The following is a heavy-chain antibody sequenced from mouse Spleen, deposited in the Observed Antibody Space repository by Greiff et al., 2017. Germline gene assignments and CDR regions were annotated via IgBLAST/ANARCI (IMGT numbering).Heavy chain of an antibody. CDR3: ARGHYYGDYFDY. V-gene: IGHV1-26*01. J-gene: IGHJ2*01. CDR1: GYSFTDYY. Sequence: VQLKESGPELVKPGASVKISCKASGYSFTDYYMNWVKQSHGKSLEWIGDINPNNGGTSYNQKFKGKATLTVDKSSSTAYMELRSLTSEDSAVYYCARGHYYGDYFDYWGQGTTLTVSS. CDR2: INPNNGGT. D-gene: IGHD1-2*01.